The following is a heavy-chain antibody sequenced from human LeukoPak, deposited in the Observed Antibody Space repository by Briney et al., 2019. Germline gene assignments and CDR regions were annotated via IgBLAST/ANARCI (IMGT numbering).Heavy chain of an antibody. D-gene: IGHD6-13*01. CDR2: INPNSGGT. V-gene: IGHV1-2*02. J-gene: IGHJ4*02. Sequence: ASVKVSCKASGYTFTGYYMHWVRQAPGQGLEWMGWINPNSGGTNYAQKFQGRVTMTRDTSISTAYMELSRLRSDDTAVYYCARSSRVAAAGPDHWGQGTLVTVSS. CDR1: GYTFTGYY. CDR3: ARSSRVAAAGPDH.